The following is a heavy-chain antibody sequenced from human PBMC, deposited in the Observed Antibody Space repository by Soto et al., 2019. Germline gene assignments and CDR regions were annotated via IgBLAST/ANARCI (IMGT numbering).Heavy chain of an antibody. V-gene: IGHV1-69*13. CDR3: AKDRDSSGYPSHDAFDI. CDR2: IIPIFGTA. D-gene: IGHD3-22*01. CDR1: GGTFSSYA. Sequence: SVKVSCKASGGTFSSYAISWVRQAPGQGLEWMGGIIPIFGTANYAQKFQGRVTITADESTSTAYMELSSLRSEDTAVYYCAKDRDSSGYPSHDAFDIWGQGTMVTVSS. J-gene: IGHJ3*02.